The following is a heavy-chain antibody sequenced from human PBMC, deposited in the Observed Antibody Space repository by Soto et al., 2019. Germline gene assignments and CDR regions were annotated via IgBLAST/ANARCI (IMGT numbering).Heavy chain of an antibody. CDR1: GYTFTSYA. Sequence: GASVKVSCKASGYTFTSYAMHWVRQAPGQRLEWMGWINAGNGNTRYSQKFQGRVNITRDTSASTAYMELGSLRSEYTAVYYCSRANWNYVLDPAFDIWGQGTMVTVSS. CDR3: SRANWNYVLDPAFDI. J-gene: IGHJ3*02. CDR2: INAGNGNT. V-gene: IGHV1-3*01. D-gene: IGHD1-7*01.